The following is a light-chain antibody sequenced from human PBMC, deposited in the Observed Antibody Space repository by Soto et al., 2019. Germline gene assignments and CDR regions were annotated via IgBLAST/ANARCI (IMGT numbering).Light chain of an antibody. CDR1: QSVRNY. V-gene: IGKV3-20*01. J-gene: IGKJ4*01. CDR2: DAS. CDR3: QQYGRSPLT. Sequence: EIVLTQSPATLSLSPGERATLSCRASQSVRNYLAWYKQKPGQAPSLLIYDASNRTTGIPIRFSGSGSGTDFTLTISRLEPEDFAVYHCQQYGRSPLTFGGGTKVDIK.